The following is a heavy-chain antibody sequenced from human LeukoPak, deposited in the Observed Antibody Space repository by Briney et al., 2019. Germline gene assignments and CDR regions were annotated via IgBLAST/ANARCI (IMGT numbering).Heavy chain of an antibody. J-gene: IGHJ5*02. CDR1: AYTFTVYY. D-gene: IGHD4-17*01. V-gene: IGHV1-2*06. Sequence: ASVTVSCKASAYTFTVYYFHWVRQAPAPGLELMGRIILGSGGTNHAQTVQGRFTITRDTSINTAYLELSRLTSDDTAVYYCARENYGVPWGQGTLVTVSS. CDR2: IILGSGGT. CDR3: ARENYGVP.